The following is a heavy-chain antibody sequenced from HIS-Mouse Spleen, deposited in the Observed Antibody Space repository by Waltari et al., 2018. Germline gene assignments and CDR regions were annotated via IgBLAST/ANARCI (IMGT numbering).Heavy chain of an antibody. D-gene: IGHD5-12*01. V-gene: IGHV1-2*02. Sequence: TGYYMHWVRQAPGQGLEWMGWINPNSGGTNYAQKFQGRVTMTRDTSISTAYMELSRLRSDDTAVYYCAREPLRDGYNSYYYYGMDVWGQGTTVTVSS. CDR3: AREPLRDGYNSYYYYGMDV. J-gene: IGHJ6*02. CDR2: INPNSGGT. CDR1: TGYY.